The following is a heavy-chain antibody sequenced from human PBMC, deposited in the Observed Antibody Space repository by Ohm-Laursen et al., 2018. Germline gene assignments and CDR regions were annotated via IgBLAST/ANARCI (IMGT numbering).Heavy chain of an antibody. Sequence: SLRLSCAATGFTFDDYAMNWVRLVPGRGLEWVAGLTWSSAVIGYADSVRGRLTISRDNAKNSLDLQMNSLRAEDTAAYYCAKALTRYWFDPWGQGTLVTVSS. CDR3: AKALTRYWFDP. V-gene: IGHV3-9*01. D-gene: IGHD4/OR15-4a*01. J-gene: IGHJ5*02. CDR2: LTWSSAVI. CDR1: GFTFDDYA.